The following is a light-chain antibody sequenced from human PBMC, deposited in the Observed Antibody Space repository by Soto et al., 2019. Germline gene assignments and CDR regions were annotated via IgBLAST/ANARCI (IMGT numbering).Light chain of an antibody. J-gene: IGKJ2*01. Sequence: EIVMTQSPATLSMSPGERATLSCRASQSVNSNLAWYQQKPGQAPSLLIYGASTRATGIPARFSGSGSGTEFTLTISSLQSEDFAVYYCQQYSKWPTFGQGTKLEI. CDR2: GAS. V-gene: IGKV3-15*01. CDR3: QQYSKWPT. CDR1: QSVNSN.